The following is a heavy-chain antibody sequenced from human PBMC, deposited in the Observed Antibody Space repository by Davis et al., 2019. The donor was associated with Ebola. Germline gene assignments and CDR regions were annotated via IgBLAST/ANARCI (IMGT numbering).Heavy chain of an antibody. V-gene: IGHV4-59*12. CDR2: IYYSGST. Sequence: PGGSLRLSCTASGGSISSYYWSWIRQPPGKGLEWIGYIYYSGSTYYNPSLKSRVTISRDTSKNQFPLKLSSVTAADTAVYYCARVDLATIHWGQGTLVTVSS. CDR3: ARVDLATIH. CDR1: GGSISSYY. D-gene: IGHD1-26*01. J-gene: IGHJ4*02.